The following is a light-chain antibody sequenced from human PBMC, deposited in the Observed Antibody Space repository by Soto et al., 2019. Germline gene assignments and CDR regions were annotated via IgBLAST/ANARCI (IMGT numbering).Light chain of an antibody. CDR2: GAS. V-gene: IGKV3-15*01. J-gene: IGKJ5*01. CDR1: QSVSSN. Sequence: EIVMTQSPATLSVSPGERATLPCRASQSVSSNLAWYQQKPGQAPRLLIYGASTRATGIPARFSGSGSGTEFTLTISSLQSEDFALYYCQQYNKWPPLTFGQGTRLEIK. CDR3: QQYNKWPPLT.